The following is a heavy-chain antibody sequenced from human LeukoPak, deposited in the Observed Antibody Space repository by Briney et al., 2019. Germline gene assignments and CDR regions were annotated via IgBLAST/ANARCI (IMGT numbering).Heavy chain of an antibody. CDR2: MYYSGNT. J-gene: IGHJ5*02. CDR1: GFTFSSYA. D-gene: IGHD6-6*01. Sequence: GSLRLSCAASGFTFSSYAMHWVRQAPGKGLEGIGSMYYSGNTYNPSLKSRVTISVDTSKNQFSLNLTSVNAADTAMYYCARVTAARREDLNWFDTWGQGTLVTVSS. CDR3: ARVTAARREDLNWFDT. V-gene: IGHV4-39*07.